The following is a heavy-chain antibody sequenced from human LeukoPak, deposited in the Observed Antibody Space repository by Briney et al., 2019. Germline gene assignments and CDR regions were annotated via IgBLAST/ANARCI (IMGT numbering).Heavy chain of an antibody. J-gene: IGHJ4*02. D-gene: IGHD3-22*01. CDR2: IYYSGST. Sequence: MPSETLSLTCTVSGGSISSGGYYWSWIRQHPGKGLEWIGYIYYSGSTYYNPSLKSRVTISVDTSKNQFSLKLSSVTAADTAVYYCAREGYYDSSGYSIDYWGQGTLVTVSS. CDR3: AREGYYDSSGYSIDY. CDR1: GGSISSGGYY. V-gene: IGHV4-31*03.